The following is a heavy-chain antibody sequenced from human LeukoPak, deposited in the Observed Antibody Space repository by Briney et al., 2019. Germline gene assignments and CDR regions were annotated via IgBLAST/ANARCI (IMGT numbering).Heavy chain of an antibody. D-gene: IGHD6-25*01. Sequence: SETLSLTCAVSGGSISSGGYSWSWIRQPPGKGLEWIGYIYHSGSTYYNPSLKSRVTISVDRSKNQFSLKLSSVTAAGTAVYYCARAYSSVTSFDYWGQGTLVTVSS. V-gene: IGHV4-30-2*02. J-gene: IGHJ4*02. CDR2: IYHSGST. CDR3: ARAYSSVTSFDY. CDR1: GGSISSGGYS.